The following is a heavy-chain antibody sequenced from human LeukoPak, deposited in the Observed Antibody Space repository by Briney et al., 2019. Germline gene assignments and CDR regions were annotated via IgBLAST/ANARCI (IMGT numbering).Heavy chain of an antibody. D-gene: IGHD4-17*01. CDR1: GGSISSYY. J-gene: IGHJ4*02. V-gene: IGHV4-59*01. CDR2: IYYSGST. CDR3: ARDDGDYVFDY. Sequence: SETLSLTCTVSGGSISSYYWSWIRQPPGKGLEWIAYIYYSGSTNYNPSLKSRDTISVDTSKNQFSLKLSSVTAADTAVYYCARDDGDYVFDYWGQGTLVTVSS.